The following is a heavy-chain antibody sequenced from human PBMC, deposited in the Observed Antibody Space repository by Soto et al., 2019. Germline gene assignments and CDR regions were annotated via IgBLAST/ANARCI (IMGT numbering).Heavy chain of an antibody. CDR2: IWYDGSNK. Sequence: GGSLRLSCAASGFTFSSYGMHWVRQAPGKGLEWVAVIWYDGSNKYYADSVKGRFTISRDNSKNTLYLQMNSLRAEDTAVYYCARGLQNALLWFGDSSGHDAFDIWGQGTMVTVSS. D-gene: IGHD3-10*01. CDR1: GFTFSSYG. V-gene: IGHV3-33*01. CDR3: ARGLQNALLWFGDSSGHDAFDI. J-gene: IGHJ3*02.